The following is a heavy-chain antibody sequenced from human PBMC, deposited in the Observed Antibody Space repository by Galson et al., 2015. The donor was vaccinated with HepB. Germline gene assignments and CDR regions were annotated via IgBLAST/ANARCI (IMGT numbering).Heavy chain of an antibody. Sequence: SLRLSCAASGFTFSSYSMNWVRQAPGKGLEWVSSISSSSSYIYYADSVKGRFTISRDNAKNSLYLQMNSLRAEDTAVYYCASRLRYFDWSWAWGQGTLVTVSS. J-gene: IGHJ5*02. CDR2: ISSSSSYI. V-gene: IGHV3-21*01. CDR1: GFTFSSYS. D-gene: IGHD3-9*01. CDR3: ASRLRYFDWSWA.